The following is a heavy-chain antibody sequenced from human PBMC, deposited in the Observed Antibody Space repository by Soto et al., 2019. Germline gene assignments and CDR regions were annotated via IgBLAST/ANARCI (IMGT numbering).Heavy chain of an antibody. J-gene: IGHJ4*02. CDR1: GFSLSRKGMS. Sequence: GPTLVNHTQTLILTCAFSGFSLSRKGMSVTWIRQPPGKALDFLALIDWEEEKFYSPSLRTRLTASKDTSKSQVVLALANVAPVETATYYCTLSTNWNYEYYFDYWGQGTLVTVSS. D-gene: IGHD1-7*01. V-gene: IGHV2-70*12. CDR3: TLSTNWNYEYYFDY. CDR2: IDWEEEK.